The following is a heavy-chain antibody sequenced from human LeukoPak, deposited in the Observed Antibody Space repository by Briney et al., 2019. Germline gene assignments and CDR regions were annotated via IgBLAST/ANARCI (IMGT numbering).Heavy chain of an antibody. D-gene: IGHD2-21*01. CDR3: ARLFRYYYYYMDV. J-gene: IGHJ6*03. Sequence: SETLSLTCTVSGGSISSYYWSWLRQPPGKGLEWIGYIYTSGSTNYNPSLKSRVTISVDTSKNQFSLKLSSVTAADTAVYYCARLFRYYYYYMDVWGKGTTVTVSS. CDR2: IYTSGST. V-gene: IGHV4-4*09. CDR1: GGSISSYY.